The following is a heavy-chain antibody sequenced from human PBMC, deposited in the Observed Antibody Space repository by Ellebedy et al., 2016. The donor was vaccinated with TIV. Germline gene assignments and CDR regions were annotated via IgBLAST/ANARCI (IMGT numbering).Heavy chain of an antibody. V-gene: IGHV3-33*01. J-gene: IGHJ3*02. Sequence: PGGSLRLSCAASGFTFSSYGMHWVRQAPGKGLEWVAVIWYDGSNKYYADSVKGRFTISRDSAKNSLYLQMNSLRAEDTAVYYCARCVVAHAAFDIWGQGTMVTVSS. CDR2: IWYDGSNK. CDR3: ARCVVAHAAFDI. D-gene: IGHD2-15*01. CDR1: GFTFSSYG.